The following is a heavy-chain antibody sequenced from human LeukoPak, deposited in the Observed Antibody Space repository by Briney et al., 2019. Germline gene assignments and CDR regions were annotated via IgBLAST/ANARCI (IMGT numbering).Heavy chain of an antibody. J-gene: IGHJ6*03. D-gene: IGHD6-13*01. Sequence: GGSLRLSCAASGFTFDDYGMSRVRQAPGKGLEWVSGINWNGGSTGYADSVKGRFTISRDNAKNSLYLQMNSLRAEDTALYYCARVGAAADTYYYYYYMDVWGKGTTVTVSS. V-gene: IGHV3-20*04. CDR2: INWNGGST. CDR1: GFTFDDYG. CDR3: ARVGAAADTYYYYYYMDV.